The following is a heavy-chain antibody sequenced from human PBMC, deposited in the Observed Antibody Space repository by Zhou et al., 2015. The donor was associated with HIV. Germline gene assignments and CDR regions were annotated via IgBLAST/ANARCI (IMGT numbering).Heavy chain of an antibody. Sequence: EVQLVEAGGGLVQPGRSLRLSCTASGFTFGDYPMSWFRQAPGKGLQWVGFIRSKAYGGTTEYAASVKGRFTISRDDSKSIAYLQMNSLRDEDTALYYCARSFVVTVSDPAISHYYGMDVWGRGTTVTVSS. CDR1: GFTFGDYP. D-gene: IGHD2-8*01. CDR2: IRSKAYGGTT. V-gene: IGHV3-49*03. J-gene: IGHJ6*02. CDR3: ARSFVVTVSDPAISHYYGMDV.